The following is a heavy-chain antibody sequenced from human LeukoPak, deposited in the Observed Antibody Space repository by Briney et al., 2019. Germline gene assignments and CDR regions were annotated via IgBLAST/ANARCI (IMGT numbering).Heavy chain of an antibody. CDR1: GFTFSSYG. CDR2: ISYDGSNK. CDR3: AKDRAIGPQRGYSYGSTLSYYYYYGMDV. Sequence: GRSLGLSCAASGFTFSSYGMHWVRQAPGKGLEWVAVISYDGSNKYYADSVKGRFTISRDNSKNTLYLQMNSLRAEDTAVYYCAKDRAIGPQRGYSYGSTLSYYYYYGMDVWGQGTTVTVSS. J-gene: IGHJ6*02. V-gene: IGHV3-30*18. D-gene: IGHD5-18*01.